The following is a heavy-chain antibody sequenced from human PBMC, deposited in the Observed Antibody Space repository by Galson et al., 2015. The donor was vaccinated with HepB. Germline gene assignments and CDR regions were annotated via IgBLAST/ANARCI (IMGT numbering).Heavy chain of an antibody. CDR1: GGSISSGGYY. J-gene: IGHJ4*02. D-gene: IGHD1-26*01. V-gene: IGHV4-31*03. Sequence: TLSLTCTVSGGSISSGGYYWSWIRQHPGKGLEWIGYIYYSGSTYYNPSLKSRVTISVDTSKNQFSLKLSSVTAADTAVYYCARGAGWELPQGYWGQGTLVTVSS. CDR3: ARGAGWELPQGY. CDR2: IYYSGST.